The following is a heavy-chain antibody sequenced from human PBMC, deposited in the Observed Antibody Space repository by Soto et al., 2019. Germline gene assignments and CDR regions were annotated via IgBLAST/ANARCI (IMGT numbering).Heavy chain of an antibody. D-gene: IGHD3-22*01. Sequence: GGSLRLSCAASGFTFSSYGMHWVRQAPGKGLEWVAVISYDGSNKYYADSVKGRFTISRDNSKNTLYLQMNSLRAEDTAVYYCAKVYGYYYDSSGYYYDAFDIWGQGTMVTVSS. CDR1: GFTFSSYG. CDR3: AKVYGYYYDSSGYYYDAFDI. V-gene: IGHV3-30*18. CDR2: ISYDGSNK. J-gene: IGHJ3*02.